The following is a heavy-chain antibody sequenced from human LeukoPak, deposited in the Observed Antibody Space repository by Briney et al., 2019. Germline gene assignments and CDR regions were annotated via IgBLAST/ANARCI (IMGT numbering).Heavy chain of an antibody. Sequence: SETLSLTCTVSGDSISGYYWSWIRQPPGKGLEWIGYIYDSGSTNYNPSLKSRVSISVDTSKNQFSLNLSSVTAADTAVYYCARDDHGSSRFDPWGQGTLVTVSS. CDR2: IYDSGST. V-gene: IGHV4-59*01. CDR3: ARDDHGSSRFDP. CDR1: GDSISGYY. J-gene: IGHJ5*02. D-gene: IGHD6-13*01.